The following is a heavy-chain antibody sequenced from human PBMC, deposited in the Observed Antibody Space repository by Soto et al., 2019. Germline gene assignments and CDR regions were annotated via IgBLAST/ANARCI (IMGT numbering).Heavy chain of an antibody. CDR1: GYTFTSYG. CDR2: ISAYNGNT. D-gene: IGHD4-17*01. J-gene: IGHJ5*02. V-gene: IGHV1-18*01. CDR3: ARWDDYGGNTRGDNWFDP. Sequence: ASVKVSCKASGYTFTSYGISWVRQAPGQGLEWMGWISAYNGNTNYAQKLQGRVTMTTDTSTSTAYMELRSLRSDDTAVYYCARWDDYGGNTRGDNWFDPWGQGTLVTVSS.